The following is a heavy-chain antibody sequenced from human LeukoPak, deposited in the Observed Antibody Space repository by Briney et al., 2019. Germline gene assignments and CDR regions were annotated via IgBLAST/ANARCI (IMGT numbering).Heavy chain of an antibody. J-gene: IGHJ4*02. D-gene: IGHD3-9*01. V-gene: IGHV3-23*01. Sequence: TGGSLRLSCATSGFSFSSYAMSWVRQAPGKGLEWVSAISGSGGSTYYADSVKGRFTISRDNSKNTLYLQMNSLRAEDTAVYYCANLPTFLVVSHSSFDYWGQGTLVTVSS. CDR2: ISGSGGST. CDR3: ANLPTFLVVSHSSFDY. CDR1: GFSFSSYA.